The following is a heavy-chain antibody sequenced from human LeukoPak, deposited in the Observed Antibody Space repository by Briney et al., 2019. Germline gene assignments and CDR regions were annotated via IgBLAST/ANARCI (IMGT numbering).Heavy chain of an antibody. CDR2: IIPILGIA. Sequence: SVKVSCKASGGTFSSYAISWVRQAPGQGLEWMGRIIPILGIANYAQKFQGRVTITADKSTSTAYMELSSLRSEDTAVYYCARRRDDYGDYVEGDAFDIWGQGTMVTVSS. J-gene: IGHJ3*02. V-gene: IGHV1-69*04. D-gene: IGHD4-17*01. CDR1: GGTFSSYA. CDR3: ARRRDDYGDYVEGDAFDI.